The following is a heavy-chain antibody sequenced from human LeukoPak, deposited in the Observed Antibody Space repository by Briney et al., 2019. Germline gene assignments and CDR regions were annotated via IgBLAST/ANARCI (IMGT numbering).Heavy chain of an antibody. Sequence: GRSLRLSCAASGFTFDDYAMHWVRQAPGKGLEWVSGINWNSGSIGYADSVKGRFTISRDNAKNSLYLQLNSLRAEDTAVYYCARAPIAVAGTIIFDYWGQGTLVTVSS. J-gene: IGHJ4*02. CDR3: ARAPIAVAGTIIFDY. V-gene: IGHV3-9*01. D-gene: IGHD6-19*01. CDR2: INWNSGSI. CDR1: GFTFDDYA.